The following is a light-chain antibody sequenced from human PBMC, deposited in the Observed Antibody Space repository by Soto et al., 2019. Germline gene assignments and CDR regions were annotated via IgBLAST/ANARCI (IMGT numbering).Light chain of an antibody. CDR3: SAWDDSLSGPV. J-gene: IGLJ3*02. Sequence: QSVLTQPPSASGTPGQRVTISCSGSSSNTGSNYVYWYRQLPGTAPNALIYRNDERPSGVPDRFSGSKSGSSASLAISGLRSEDEADYYCSAWDDSLSGPVFGRGTKLTVL. V-gene: IGLV1-47*01. CDR1: SSNTGSNY. CDR2: RND.